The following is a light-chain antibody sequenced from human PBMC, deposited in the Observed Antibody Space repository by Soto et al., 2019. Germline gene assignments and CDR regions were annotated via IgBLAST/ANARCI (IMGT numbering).Light chain of an antibody. Sequence: EIVLTQSPATLSSSPGETATLSCRASQYVGTRLAWYQHKPGQAPRLLIYYTSNRATGIPARFSGSGSGTDFTLTINSLAPEDFAVYYCQQYNNWWTFGQGTKVEIK. CDR3: QQYNNWWT. CDR2: YTS. V-gene: IGKV3-11*01. J-gene: IGKJ1*01. CDR1: QYVGTR.